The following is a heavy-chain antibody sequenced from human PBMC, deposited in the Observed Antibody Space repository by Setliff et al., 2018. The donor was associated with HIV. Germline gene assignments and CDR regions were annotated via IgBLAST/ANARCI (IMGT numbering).Heavy chain of an antibody. CDR2: ISSNIIYI. Sequence: GGSLRLSCAASGFTLSTYTMIWVRQAPGKGLEWISSISSNIIYIYYADSVRGRFTISRDNTKNSLYLQMNSLRVEDTAVYYCARTSTTTGTTLNWFDPWGQGTLVTVSS. CDR3: ARTSTTTGTTLNWFDP. J-gene: IGHJ5*02. V-gene: IGHV3-21*01. D-gene: IGHD1-1*01. CDR1: GFTLSTYT.